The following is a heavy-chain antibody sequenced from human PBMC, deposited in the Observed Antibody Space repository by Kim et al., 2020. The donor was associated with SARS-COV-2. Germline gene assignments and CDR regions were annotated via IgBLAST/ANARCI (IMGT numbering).Heavy chain of an antibody. D-gene: IGHD6-13*01. CDR2: INTNTGNP. V-gene: IGHV7-4-1*02. Sequence: ASVKVSCKASGYTFTTYAMNWVRQAPGQGLEWMGWINTNTGNPTYAQGFTGRFVFSLDTSVSTAYLQISSLKAEDTAVYYCARGEGSSWYPYWFDPWGQGTLVTVSS. CDR1: GYTFTTYA. CDR3: ARGEGSSWYPYWFDP. J-gene: IGHJ5*02.